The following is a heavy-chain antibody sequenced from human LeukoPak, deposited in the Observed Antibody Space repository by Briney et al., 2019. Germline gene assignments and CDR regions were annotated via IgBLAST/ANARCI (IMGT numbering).Heavy chain of an antibody. CDR3: AKAVSTGYSYGTLGN. Sequence: GGSLRLSCAASGFGLSSYWMTWVRQAPGRGLEWVANIEYDGSEKYYVDSVKGRFTISRDNAKNSLYLQMNSLRSEDTALYYCAKAVSTGYSYGTLGNWGQGTLVTVSS. CDR1: GFGLSSYW. D-gene: IGHD5-18*01. CDR2: IEYDGSEK. J-gene: IGHJ4*02. V-gene: IGHV3-7*03.